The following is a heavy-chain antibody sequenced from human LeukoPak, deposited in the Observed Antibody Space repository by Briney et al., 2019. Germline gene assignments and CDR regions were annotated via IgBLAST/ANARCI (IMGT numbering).Heavy chain of an antibody. CDR1: GGTFSSYT. V-gene: IGHV1-69*05. CDR2: IIPIFGTA. J-gene: IGHJ3*02. CDR3: ARVSPSGYSTAGAFDI. D-gene: IGHD3-22*01. Sequence: SVKVSCKASGGTFSSYTISWVRQAPGQGLEWMGRIIPIFGTANYAQKFQGRVTITTDESTSTAYMELSSLRSEDTAVYYCARVSPSGYSTAGAFDIWGQGTMVTVSS.